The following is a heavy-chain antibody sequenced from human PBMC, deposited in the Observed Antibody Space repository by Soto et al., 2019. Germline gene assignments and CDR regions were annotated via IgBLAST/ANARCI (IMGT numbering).Heavy chain of an antibody. D-gene: IGHD3-10*01. V-gene: IGHV4-59*11. CDR2: MHYSGST. CDR3: AKEEGGSGSSNNWFDP. Sequence: SETLSLTCTVSGGSISGHSWRWIRQPPGRGLEWIGLMHYSGSTNYNPSLKSRVSISIDTSKNQISLKVTSVTAADMAVYYCAKEEGGSGSSNNWFDPWGQGTLVTVSS. J-gene: IGHJ5*02. CDR1: GGSISGHS.